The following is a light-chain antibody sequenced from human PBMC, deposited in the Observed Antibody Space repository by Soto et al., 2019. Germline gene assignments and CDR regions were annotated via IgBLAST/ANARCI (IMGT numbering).Light chain of an antibody. J-gene: IGKJ3*01. CDR3: QQYNKWPLFT. V-gene: IGKV3-15*01. CDR2: GAS. Sequence: EIVLTQSPATLSVSPGERATLSCRASQSVSNNLAWYQQRPGQAPRLLIYGASTRATGISARFSGSGSGTVFTLTISSLQSEDFTVYYCQQYNKWPLFTFGPGTRVDFK. CDR1: QSVSNN.